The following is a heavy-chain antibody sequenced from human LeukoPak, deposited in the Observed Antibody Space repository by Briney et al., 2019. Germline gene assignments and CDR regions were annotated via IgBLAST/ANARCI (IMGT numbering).Heavy chain of an antibody. CDR3: ARTRLETDEFYFNY. CDR2: IYYSGST. Sequence: VKPSETLSLTCTVSGGSISSYYWSWIRQPPLKGLDSIGYIYYSGSTNYNPSLKSRVTISVDTSKNQFSLKLSSVTAADTAVYYCARTRLETDEFYFNYWGQGTLVTVSS. J-gene: IGHJ4*02. CDR1: GGSISSYY. D-gene: IGHD3-10*01. V-gene: IGHV4-59*01.